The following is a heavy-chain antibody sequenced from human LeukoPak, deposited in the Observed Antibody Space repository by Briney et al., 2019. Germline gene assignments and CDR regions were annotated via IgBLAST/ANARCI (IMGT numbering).Heavy chain of an antibody. CDR2: IYYSGST. V-gene: IGHV4-59*12. CDR3: ARVWIAAAGAFDY. Sequence: KPSETLSLTCTVSGGSISSYYWSWIRQPPGKGLEWIGYIYYSGSTNYNPSLKSRVTISVDTSKNQFSLKLSSVTAADTAVYYCARVWIAAAGAFDYWGQGTLVTVSS. CDR1: GGSISSYY. D-gene: IGHD6-13*01. J-gene: IGHJ4*02.